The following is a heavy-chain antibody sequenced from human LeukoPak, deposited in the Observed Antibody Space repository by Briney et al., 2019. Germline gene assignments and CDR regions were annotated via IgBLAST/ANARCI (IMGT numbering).Heavy chain of an antibody. D-gene: IGHD6-19*01. CDR1: GFTFSSYA. V-gene: IGHV3-23*01. CDR2: ISGSGGST. J-gene: IGHJ4*02. CDR3: AKDRRSQWLVQDY. Sequence: GGSLRLSCAASGFTFSSYAMSWVRQAPGRGLEWVSAISGSGGSTYYADSVKGRFTISRDNSKNTLYLQMNSLRAGATAVYYCAKDRRSQWLVQDYWGQGTLVTVSS.